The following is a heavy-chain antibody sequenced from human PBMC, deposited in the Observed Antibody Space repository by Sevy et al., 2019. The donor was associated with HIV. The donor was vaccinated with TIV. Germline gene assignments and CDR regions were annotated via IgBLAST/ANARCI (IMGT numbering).Heavy chain of an antibody. CDR1: GFTFGDYC. D-gene: IGHD6-13*01. CDR3: TRWKAAQSIFDY. V-gene: IGHV3-49*04. Sequence: GGSLRLSCTASGFTFGDYCMSWVRQAPGKGLEWVAFLKSDVYGGTVDHAACVRGKFVISRDNSKTMAYLQMNDLKTGDTGVYYCTRWKAAQSIFDYWGQGALVTVSS. CDR2: LKSDVYGGTV. J-gene: IGHJ4*02.